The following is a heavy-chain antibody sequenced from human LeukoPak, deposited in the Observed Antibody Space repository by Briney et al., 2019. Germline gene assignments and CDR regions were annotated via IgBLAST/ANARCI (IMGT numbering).Heavy chain of an antibody. V-gene: IGHV1-2*02. J-gene: IGHJ4*02. CDR2: INPNSGGT. D-gene: IGHD3-22*01. CDR1: GYTFTGYY. CDR3: ARGAHYHDSSEGFDY. Sequence: ASVKVSCKASGYTFTGYYMHWVRQAPGQGLEWMGWINPNSGGTNYAQKFQGRVTMTRDTSISTAYMELSRLRSDDTAVYYCARGAHYHDSSEGFDYWGQGTLVIVSS.